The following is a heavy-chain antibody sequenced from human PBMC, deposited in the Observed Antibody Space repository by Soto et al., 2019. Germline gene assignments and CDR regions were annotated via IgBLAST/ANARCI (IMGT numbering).Heavy chain of an antibody. J-gene: IGHJ5*02. D-gene: IGHD3-16*01. CDR3: AGGGRPGQINWFDP. V-gene: IGHV4-4*02. CDR2: IYRYGST. Sequence: QVQLQESGPRLVKPSGTLSLTCAVYGGSLSSCNWWSWVRQPPGKGLEWIGEIYRYGSTSYNPSLKSRVNIAVNKSKKQISLKMTSLTAADTAVYFCAGGGRPGQINWFDPWGQGILVTVSS. CDR1: GGSLSSCNW.